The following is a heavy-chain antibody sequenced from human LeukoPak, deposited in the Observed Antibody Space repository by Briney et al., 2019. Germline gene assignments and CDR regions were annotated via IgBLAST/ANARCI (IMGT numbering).Heavy chain of an antibody. V-gene: IGHV1-69*05. D-gene: IGHD1-7*01. Sequence: SVKVSCKASGGTFSSYAISWVRQAPGQGLEWMGGINPIFGTANYAQKFQGRVTITTDESTSTAYMELSSLRSEDTAVYYCARSALTGTTSVYYYYYMDVWGKGTTVTVSS. J-gene: IGHJ6*03. CDR3: ARSALTGTTSVYYYYYMDV. CDR1: GGTFSSYA. CDR2: INPIFGTA.